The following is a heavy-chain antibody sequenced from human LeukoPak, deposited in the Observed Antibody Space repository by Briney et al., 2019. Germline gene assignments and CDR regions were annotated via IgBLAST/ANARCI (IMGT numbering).Heavy chain of an antibody. V-gene: IGHV3-7*04. D-gene: IGHD3-16*01. CDR2: IKPDGSEG. Sequence: GGSLRLSCAASGFTFSSSWMTWVRQAPGKGLEWVATIKPDGSEGSYVDSVKGRFTISRDNAKNSLFLQMISLRAEDTAVYYCARDRAYKSFDYWGQGVLVTVSS. CDR1: GFTFSSSW. J-gene: IGHJ4*02. CDR3: ARDRAYKSFDY.